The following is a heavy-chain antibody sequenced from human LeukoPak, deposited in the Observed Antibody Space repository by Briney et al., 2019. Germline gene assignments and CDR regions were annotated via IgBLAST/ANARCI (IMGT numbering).Heavy chain of an antibody. CDR1: GFTFSSSA. Sequence: GGSLRLSCAASGFTFSSSAMSWVRQAPGKGLEWVSVISSSGGSTYYANSVKGRFTISRDNSKNTLYLQMNSLRAEDTAVYYCAKGSRSIAVDNLCDYWGQGTLVTVSS. CDR3: AKGSRSIAVDNLCDY. D-gene: IGHD6-6*01. J-gene: IGHJ4*02. V-gene: IGHV3-23*01. CDR2: ISSSGGST.